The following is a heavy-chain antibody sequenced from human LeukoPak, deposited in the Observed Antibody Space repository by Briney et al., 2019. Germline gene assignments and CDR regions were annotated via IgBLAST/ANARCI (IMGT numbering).Heavy chain of an antibody. J-gene: IGHJ6*02. CDR2: ISSSSSYI. V-gene: IGHV3-21*01. CDR1: GFTFSSYS. D-gene: IGHD6-19*01. Sequence: TGGSLRLSCAASGFTFSSYSMNWVRQAPGKGLEWVSSISSSSSYIYYADSVKGRFTISRDNAKNSLYLQMNSLRAEDTAVYYCARDHQQWLGPLVWGQGTTVTVSS. CDR3: ARDHQQWLGPLV.